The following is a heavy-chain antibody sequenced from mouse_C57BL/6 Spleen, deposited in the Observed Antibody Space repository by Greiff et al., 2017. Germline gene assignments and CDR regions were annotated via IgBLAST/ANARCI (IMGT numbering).Heavy chain of an antibody. Sequence: EVQLQESGGDLVKPGGSLKLSCAASGFTFSSYGMSWVRQTPDKRLEWVATISSGGSYTYYPDSVKGRFTISRDNAKNTLYLQMSSLKSEDTAMYYCASITHYFDYWGQGTTLTVSS. D-gene: IGHD1-1*01. CDR2: ISSGGSYT. CDR1: GFTFSSYG. J-gene: IGHJ2*01. V-gene: IGHV5-6*01. CDR3: ASITHYFDY.